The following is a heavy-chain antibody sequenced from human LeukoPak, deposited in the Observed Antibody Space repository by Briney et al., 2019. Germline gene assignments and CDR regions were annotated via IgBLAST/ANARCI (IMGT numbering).Heavy chain of an antibody. V-gene: IGHV3-7*01. CDR2: IKHDASEI. CDR1: GFTFSSYW. D-gene: IGHD2-21*02. Sequence: GGSLRLSCAASGFTFSSYWLNWYRQAPGKGLEWVGHIKHDASEINYVDYVRGRFTISRGNAKNSLHLQMNSLSAEDTAVYYCATDRDNSDWQKRFDSWGQGTLVTVSS. CDR3: ATDRDNSDWQKRFDS. J-gene: IGHJ4*02.